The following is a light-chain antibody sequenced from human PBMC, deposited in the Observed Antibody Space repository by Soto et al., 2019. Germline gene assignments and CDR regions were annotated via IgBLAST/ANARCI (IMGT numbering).Light chain of an antibody. J-gene: IGLJ1*01. V-gene: IGLV2-8*01. CDR3: SSYAGSSNV. CDR2: EVN. Sequence: QSALTQPASVSGSPGQSITISCTGTSSDVGGSNFVSWYQHHPGKAPKLMIYEVNKRPSGVPDRFSGSKSGNTASLTVSGLQAEDEADYYCSSYAGSSNVFGTGTKLTVL. CDR1: SSDVGGSNF.